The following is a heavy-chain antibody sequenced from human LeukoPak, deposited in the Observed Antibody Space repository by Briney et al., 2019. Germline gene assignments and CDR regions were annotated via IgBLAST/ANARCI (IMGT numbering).Heavy chain of an antibody. CDR1: GGSISSYY. D-gene: IGHD3-22*01. CDR3: AREVRSSGYSLDF. V-gene: IGHV4-4*07. J-gene: IGHJ4*02. CDR2: IYSSGST. Sequence: SETLSLTCTVSGGSISSYYWSWIRQPAGKGLEWIGRIYSSGSTNYNPSLKSRVTMSVDTSKNQFSLKLRSVTAADTAVYYCAREVRSSGYSLDFWGQGTLVTVSS.